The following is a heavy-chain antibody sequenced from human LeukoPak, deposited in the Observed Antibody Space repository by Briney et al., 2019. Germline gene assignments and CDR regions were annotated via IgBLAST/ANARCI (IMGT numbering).Heavy chain of an antibody. J-gene: IGHJ4*02. CDR2: ISSSSSYT. CDR3: ARALYYFDY. Sequence: GGSLRLSCAASGFTFSDYYMSWIRQAPGKGLEWVSYISSSSSYTNYADSVKGRFTISRDNSKNTLYLQMNSLRAEDTAVYYCARALYYFDYWGQGTLVTVSS. V-gene: IGHV3-11*05. CDR1: GFTFSDYY.